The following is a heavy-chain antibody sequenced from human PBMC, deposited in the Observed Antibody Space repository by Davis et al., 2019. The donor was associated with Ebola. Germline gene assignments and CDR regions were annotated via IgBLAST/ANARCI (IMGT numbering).Heavy chain of an antibody. V-gene: IGHV4-39*01. CDR1: GGSISSSSYY. J-gene: IGHJ4*02. CDR2: IYYSGST. CDR3: ARFGGNSDY. D-gene: IGHD4-23*01. Sequence: MPSETLSLTCTVPGGSISSSSYYWGWIRQPPGKGLEWIGSIYYSGSTYYNPSPKSRVTISVDTSKHQFSLKLSSVTAADTAVYYCARFGGNSDYWGQGTLVTVSS.